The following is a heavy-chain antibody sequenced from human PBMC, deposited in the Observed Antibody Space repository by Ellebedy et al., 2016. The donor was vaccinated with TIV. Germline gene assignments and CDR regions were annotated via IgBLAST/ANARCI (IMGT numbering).Heavy chain of an antibody. CDR1: GFNFSSYS. J-gene: IGHJ4*02. V-gene: IGHV3-21*01. Sequence: GESLKISCAASGFNFSSYSMTWVRQAPGKGLEWVSFISGSGNYIYYADSVKGRFTISRDNAKTSLYLQMNSLRAEDTALYYCARDLRGNYYFDYWGQGTLVTVSS. D-gene: IGHD1-1*01. CDR2: ISGSGNYI. CDR3: ARDLRGNYYFDY.